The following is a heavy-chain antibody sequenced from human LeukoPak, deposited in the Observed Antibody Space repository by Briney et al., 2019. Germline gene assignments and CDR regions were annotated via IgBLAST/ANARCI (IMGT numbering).Heavy chain of an antibody. D-gene: IGHD5-18*01. V-gene: IGHV2-5*02. Sequence: SGPTLVNPTQTLTLTCTLSGFSLNTSGVGVGWIRQPPGKALEWPALIYCDDDKRYSPSLKSRLTITTDTSKNQVVLRMTNMDPADTATYYCAHRDIKDSDGHYSFDYWGQGTLVTVSS. CDR3: AHRDIKDSDGHYSFDY. CDR1: GFSLNTSGVG. CDR2: IYCDDDK. J-gene: IGHJ4*02.